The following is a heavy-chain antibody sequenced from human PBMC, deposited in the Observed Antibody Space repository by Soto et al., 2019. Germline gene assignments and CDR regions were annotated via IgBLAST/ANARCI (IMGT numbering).Heavy chain of an antibody. J-gene: IGHJ3*02. CDR1: GYSFTSKS. CDR3: ARDRYGGNCCDAFDT. V-gene: IGHV1-18*01. D-gene: IGHD2-21*01. Sequence: QAQLVQSGAEVKKPGASVTISCKESGYSFTSKSLIWVRQAPGHGLEWLGWISPYNGRTEYADHVQGRVTMTRDTSASTAHMELRSLRSDDTAVYSCARDRYGGNCCDAFDTWGQGTMVTVSS. CDR2: ISPYNGRT.